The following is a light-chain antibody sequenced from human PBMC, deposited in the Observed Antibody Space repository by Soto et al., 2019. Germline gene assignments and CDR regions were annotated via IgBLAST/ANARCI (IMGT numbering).Light chain of an antibody. J-gene: IGLJ2*01. V-gene: IGLV1-40*01. CDR3: QSYDSSRSGSVV. CDR1: SSNIGAGYD. Sequence: QSVLTQPPSVSGAPGQRVTISCTGSSSNIGAGYDVHWYQQLPGTAPKLLIYGNSNRPSGVTDRFSGSKSGTSASLAITGLHAEYEADYYCQSYDSSRSGSVVVGGGTQLTVL. CDR2: GNS.